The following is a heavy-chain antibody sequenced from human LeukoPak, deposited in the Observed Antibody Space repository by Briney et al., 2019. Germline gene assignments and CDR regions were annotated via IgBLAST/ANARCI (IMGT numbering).Heavy chain of an antibody. CDR1: GYTLTYNN. D-gene: IGHD4-17*01. CDR3: ARGTTVTTGLTQYYYYYGMDV. Sequence: ASVKVSCKASGYTLTYNNISWVRQAPGQGLEWMGWINTKNGDTNYAQKLQGRVTMTTDTSTNTAYMELSRLRSDDTAVYYCARGTTVTTGLTQYYYYYGMDVWGQGTTVTVSS. J-gene: IGHJ6*02. CDR2: INTKNGDT. V-gene: IGHV1-18*01.